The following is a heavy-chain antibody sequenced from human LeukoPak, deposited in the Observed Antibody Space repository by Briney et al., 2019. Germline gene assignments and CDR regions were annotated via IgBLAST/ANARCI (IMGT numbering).Heavy chain of an antibody. Sequence: PSETLSLTCAVYGGSFSGYYWSWIRQPPGKGLEWIGEINHSGSTNYNPSLKSRVTISVDTSKNQFSLKLSSATAADTAVYYCARHPEKGYCSGGGCSGDAFDIWGQGTMVTVSS. CDR2: INHSGST. CDR1: GGSFSGYY. D-gene: IGHD2-15*01. V-gene: IGHV4-34*01. J-gene: IGHJ3*02. CDR3: ARHPEKGYCSGGGCSGDAFDI.